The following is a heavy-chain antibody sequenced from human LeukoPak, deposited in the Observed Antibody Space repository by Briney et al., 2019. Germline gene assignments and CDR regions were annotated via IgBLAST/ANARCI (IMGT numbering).Heavy chain of an antibody. Sequence: AETLSLTCTVSDDFISKNYWRWVRQAPGKGLEWIGYISYWEIPRPMFDSDETKSKTSLKSRVTISGDKSRNQFSLRLSAVTAADTAVYYCARGSLVRAPYYYFYMDVGGKGTT. CDR1: DDFISKNY. V-gene: IGHV4-59*01. CDR2: ISYWEIPRPMFDSDET. CDR3: ARGSLVRAPYYYFYMDV. D-gene: IGHD4-23*01. J-gene: IGHJ6*03.